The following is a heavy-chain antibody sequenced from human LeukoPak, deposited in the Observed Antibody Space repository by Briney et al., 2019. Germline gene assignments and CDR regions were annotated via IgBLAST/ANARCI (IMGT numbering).Heavy chain of an antibody. J-gene: IGHJ4*02. V-gene: IGHV3-48*04. CDR3: TRGSQWELLGSCDY. CDR2: ISRSSSSA. D-gene: IGHD1-26*01. Sequence: GGSLRLSCAASGFTFTTYSMIWVRQAPGKGLEWVSYISRSSSSAHYADSVKGRFTISRDNAKNSVYPQMNSLRAEDTAVYYCTRGSQWELLGSCDYWGQGTLVSVSS. CDR1: GFTFTTYS.